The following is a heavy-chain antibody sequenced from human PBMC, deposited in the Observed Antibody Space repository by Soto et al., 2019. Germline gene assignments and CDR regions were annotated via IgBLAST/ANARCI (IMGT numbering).Heavy chain of an antibody. CDR2: ISSSSSYT. CDR1: GFTFSDYY. V-gene: IGHV3-11*06. D-gene: IGHD6-19*01. CDR3: ARDRSGYSSGWYANYYGMDV. Sequence: QVQLVESGGGLVKPGGSLRLSCAASGFTFSDYYMSWIRQAPGKGLEWVSYISSSSSYTNYADSVKGRFTISRDNAKNSLYLQMNSLGAEDTAVYYCARDRSGYSSGWYANYYGMDVWGQGTTVTVSS. J-gene: IGHJ6*02.